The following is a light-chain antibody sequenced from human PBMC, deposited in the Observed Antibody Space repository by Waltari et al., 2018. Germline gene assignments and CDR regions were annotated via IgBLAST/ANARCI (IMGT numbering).Light chain of an antibody. Sequence: QLVLTQSPSASASLGASVKLTCTLSSGHSSYAIAWHQQQPEKGPHYLLKVNMDGSHSKGDGIPDRFSGSSSGAERYLTISSLQSEDEADYYCQTWGAGFRVFGGGTKLTVL. CDR2: VNMDGSH. CDR3: QTWGAGFRV. V-gene: IGLV4-69*01. CDR1: SGHSSYA. J-gene: IGLJ2*01.